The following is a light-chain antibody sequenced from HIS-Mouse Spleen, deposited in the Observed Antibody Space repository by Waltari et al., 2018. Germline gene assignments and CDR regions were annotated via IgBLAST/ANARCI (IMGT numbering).Light chain of an antibody. J-gene: IGLJ3*02. CDR3: CSYAGSSTWV. Sequence: QSALTQPASVSGSPGQSITISCTGTRSDVGCYNIVSWYQQRPGKAPQLMIYEGSKRPSGVSNRFSGSKSGNTASLTISGLQAEDEADYYCCSYAGSSTWVFGGGTKLTVL. CDR2: EGS. V-gene: IGLV2-23*01. CDR1: RSDVGCYNI.